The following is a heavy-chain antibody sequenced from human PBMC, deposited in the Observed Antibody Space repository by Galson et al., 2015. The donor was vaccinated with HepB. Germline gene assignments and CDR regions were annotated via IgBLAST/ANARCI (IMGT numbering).Heavy chain of an antibody. CDR2: ISHDGNDK. V-gene: IGHV3-30-3*01. Sequence: SLRLSCAASGFIFSRYGLHWVRQAPGKGLEWVSVISHDGNDKHYAGSVRGRFTISRDNSKNTLSLQMNSLRFEDTAVYYCARDWRGYSGTYSRGGHLDYWGQGTLVTVSS. CDR3: ARDWRGYSGTYSRGGHLDY. J-gene: IGHJ4*02. CDR1: GFIFSRYG. D-gene: IGHD1-26*01.